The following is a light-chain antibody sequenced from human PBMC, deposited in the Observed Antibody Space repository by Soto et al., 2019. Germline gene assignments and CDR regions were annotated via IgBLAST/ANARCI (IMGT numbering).Light chain of an antibody. CDR2: GAS. CDR1: QSVNNNY. Sequence: EIVLTQSPGTLSLSPGERATLSCRASQSVNNNYLAWYQRQPGQAPRLLIYGASSRATGIPDRFSGSGSGTDFTLTISRLEPEDFAVYYCQQYADSPRTFGQGTKVEIK. J-gene: IGKJ1*01. CDR3: QQYADSPRT. V-gene: IGKV3-20*01.